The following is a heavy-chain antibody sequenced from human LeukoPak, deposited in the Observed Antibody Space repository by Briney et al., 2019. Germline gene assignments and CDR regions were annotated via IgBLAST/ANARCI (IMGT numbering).Heavy chain of an antibody. CDR2: IYSGGST. J-gene: IGHJ4*02. CDR1: GFTVSSNY. CDR3: ARDSYRCYFDY. D-gene: IGHD2-2*01. Sequence: GGSLTLTCAASGFTVSSNYMSWVRQPPGKGLEWVAVIYSGGSTFYADSVKGRFTISRDNSKNTRYLQMNRLRAEATAVYYCARDSYRCYFDYWGQGTLVTVSS. V-gene: IGHV3-66*01.